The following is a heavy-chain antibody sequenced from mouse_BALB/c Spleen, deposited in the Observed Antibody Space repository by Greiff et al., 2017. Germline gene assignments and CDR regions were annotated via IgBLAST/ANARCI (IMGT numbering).Heavy chain of an antibody. CDR2: IWSGGST. CDR3: ARGYWGYFDY. V-gene: IGHV2-2*02. J-gene: IGHJ2*01. CDR1: GFSLTSLG. Sequence: GKLKESGPGLGQPSQSPSNTRPVPGFSLTSLGGHWGRQSPGKGLEWLGVIWSGGSTDYNAAFISRLSISKDNSKSQVFFKMNSLQANDTAIYYCARGYWGYFDYWGQGTTLTVSS. D-gene: IGHD1-2*01.